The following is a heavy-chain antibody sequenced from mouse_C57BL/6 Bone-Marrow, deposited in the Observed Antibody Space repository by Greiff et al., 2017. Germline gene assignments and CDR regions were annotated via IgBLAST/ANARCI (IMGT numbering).Heavy chain of an antibody. CDR1: GFTFSDAW. V-gene: IGHV6-6*01. J-gene: IGHJ3*01. CDR2: IRNKANNHAS. Sequence: EVQVEESGGGLVQPGGSMKLSCDASGFTFSDAWMDWVRQSPEKGLEWVAEIRNKANNHASYDAVYVKGRFTISRDDSKRRVYLQITSLSADDTGVYYGASCGRSPFAYWGQGTLVTVSA. CDR3: ASCGRSPFAY. D-gene: IGHD1-1*01.